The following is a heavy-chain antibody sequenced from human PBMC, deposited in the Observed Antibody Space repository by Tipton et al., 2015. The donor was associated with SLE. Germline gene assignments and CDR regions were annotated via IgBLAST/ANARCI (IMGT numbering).Heavy chain of an antibody. D-gene: IGHD6-13*01. CDR1: SGSISTNSYY. CDR2: IYYSGST. CDR3: ARLWQHLFDY. J-gene: IGHJ4*02. V-gene: IGHV4-39*01. Sequence: TLSLTCTVSSGSISTNSYYWGWIRQPPGRGLEWIGSIYYSGSTYYNPSLKSRVTISVDTSKNQFSLKLSSVTAADTAVYYCARLWQHLFDYWGQGTLVTVSS.